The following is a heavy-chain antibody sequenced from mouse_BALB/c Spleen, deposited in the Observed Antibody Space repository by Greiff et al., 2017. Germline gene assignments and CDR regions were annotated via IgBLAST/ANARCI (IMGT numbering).Heavy chain of an antibody. V-gene: IGHV2-2*02. CDR1: GFSLTSYG. CDR2: IWSGGST. CDR3: ASPLDHYYAMDY. Sequence: VQLVESGPGLVQPSQSLSITCTVSGFSLTSYGVHWVRQSPGKGLEWLGVIWSGGSTDYNAAFISRLSISKDNSKSQVFFKMNSLQANDTAIYYCASPLDHYYAMDYWGQGTSVTVSS. J-gene: IGHJ4*01.